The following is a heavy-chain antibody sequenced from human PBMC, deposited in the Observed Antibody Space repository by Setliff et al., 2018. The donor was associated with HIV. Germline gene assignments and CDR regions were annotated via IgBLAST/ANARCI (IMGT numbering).Heavy chain of an antibody. Sequence: TSETLSLTCTVSGGPISSSSYYWGWIRQPPGKGLEWIGSIYYSGSTYYNPSLKSRVTISVDTSKNQFSLKLSSVTAADTAVYYCARRGAYYDILTGYRSHYFDYWGQGTLVTVSS. CDR3: ARRGAYYDILTGYRSHYFDY. D-gene: IGHD3-9*01. CDR1: GGPISSSSYY. CDR2: IYYSGST. V-gene: IGHV4-39*01. J-gene: IGHJ4*02.